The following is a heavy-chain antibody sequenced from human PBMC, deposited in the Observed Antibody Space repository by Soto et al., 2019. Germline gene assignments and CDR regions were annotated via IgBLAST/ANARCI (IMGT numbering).Heavy chain of an antibody. Sequence: SVKVSCKASGGTFSSYAISWVRQAPGQGLEWMGGIIPIFGTANYAQKFQGRVTITADESTSTAYMELSSLRSEDTAVYYCARLYRSGYYNWFDPWGQGTLVTVSS. CDR3: ARLYRSGYYNWFDP. CDR2: IIPIFGTA. D-gene: IGHD3-3*01. CDR1: GGTFSSYA. J-gene: IGHJ5*02. V-gene: IGHV1-69*13.